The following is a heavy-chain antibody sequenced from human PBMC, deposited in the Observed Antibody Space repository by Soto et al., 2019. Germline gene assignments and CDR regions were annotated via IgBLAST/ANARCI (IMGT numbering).Heavy chain of an antibody. CDR2: ISAYNGNT. Sequence: GASVKVSCKASGYTSTSYGISWVRQAPGQGLEWMGWISAYNGNTNYAQKLQGRVTMTTDTSTSTAYMELRSLRSDDTAVYYCARNSGYSSGWYRGFDYWGQGTLVTVSS. V-gene: IGHV1-18*04. D-gene: IGHD6-19*01. CDR3: ARNSGYSSGWYRGFDY. J-gene: IGHJ4*02. CDR1: GYTSTSYG.